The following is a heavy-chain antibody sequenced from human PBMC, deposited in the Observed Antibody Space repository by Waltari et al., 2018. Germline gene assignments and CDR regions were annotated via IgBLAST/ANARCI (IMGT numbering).Heavy chain of an antibody. Sequence: EVQLLESGGGLVQPGGSLSLPFAASGFAFSRSALSWVRQAPGKGLEWVSGISGSGDRTDDADSVKGRFTISRDNSKNTLSLQMNSLRVEDTAIYYCAKGANPQHPYHFENWGQGTLVTVSS. CDR2: ISGSGDRT. CDR3: AKGANPQHPYHFEN. CDR1: GFAFSRSA. V-gene: IGHV3-23*01. J-gene: IGHJ4*02.